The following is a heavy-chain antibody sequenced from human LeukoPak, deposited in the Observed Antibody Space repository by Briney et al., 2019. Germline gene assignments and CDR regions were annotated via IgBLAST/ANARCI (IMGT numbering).Heavy chain of an antibody. CDR1: GFTFTSSA. V-gene: IGHV1-58*01. J-gene: IGHJ4*02. CDR3: AAVPIAAAGDY. CDR2: IVVGSGNT. Sequence: GTSVKVSCKASGFTFTSSAVQWVRQARGQRLEWIGWIVVGSGNTNYAQKFQERVTITRDMSTSTTYMELGSLRSEDTAVYYCAAVPIAAAGDYWGQGTLVTVSS. D-gene: IGHD6-13*01.